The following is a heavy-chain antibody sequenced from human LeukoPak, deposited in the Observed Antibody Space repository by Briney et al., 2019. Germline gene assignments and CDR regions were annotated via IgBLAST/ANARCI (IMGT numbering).Heavy chain of an antibody. J-gene: IGHJ4*02. CDR3: AKDRPSYGYPFDF. CDR2: ISGNGGTT. CDR1: GLTVSSSY. V-gene: IGHV3-23*01. D-gene: IGHD5-18*01. Sequence: GGSLRLSCAASGLTVSSSYMSWVRQAPGKGLEWVSTISGNGGTTYYTDSVKGRFTISRDNSKHTVYLQMNSLRDEDTAVYYCAKDRPSYGYPFDFWGQGTLVTVSS.